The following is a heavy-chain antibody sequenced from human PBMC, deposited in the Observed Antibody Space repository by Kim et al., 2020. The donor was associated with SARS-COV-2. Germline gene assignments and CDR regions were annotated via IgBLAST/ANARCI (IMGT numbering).Heavy chain of an antibody. V-gene: IGHV3-23*01. D-gene: IGHD1-26*01. Sequence: GGSLRLSCAPSGFTFSSSAMSWVRQTPGKGLECVSAISGSGGSTYYADSVKGRFTISRDNSKNTLYLQMSSLRAEDTAVYYCAKLLGARLTFYYMDVWGKGTTVTVSS. CDR1: GFTFSSSA. CDR3: AKLLGARLTFYYMDV. CDR2: ISGSGGST. J-gene: IGHJ6*03.